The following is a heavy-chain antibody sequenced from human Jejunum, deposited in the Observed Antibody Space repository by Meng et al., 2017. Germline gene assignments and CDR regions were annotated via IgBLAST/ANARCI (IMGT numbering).Heavy chain of an antibody. CDR3: AKGLYDILTGYYPWDY. J-gene: IGHJ4*02. D-gene: IGHD3-9*01. V-gene: IGHV3-23*01. CDR2: ISALGRST. Sequence: EVKRLESGGGLGQPGGSRRLAGAAAGFTCSSYAMTWVRQAPGKGLEWVSSISALGRSTYYADSVKGRFTISRDNSKNTLYLQMNSLRADDTAAYYCAKGLYDILTGYYPWDYWGQGTLVTVSS. CDR1: GFTCSSYA.